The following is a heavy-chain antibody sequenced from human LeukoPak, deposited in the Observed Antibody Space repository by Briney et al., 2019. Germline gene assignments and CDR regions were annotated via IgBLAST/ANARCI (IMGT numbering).Heavy chain of an antibody. CDR1: GFSLSTGGVG. CDR3: AFDPDYGRAFFDS. V-gene: IGHV2-5*01. Sequence: SGPALVKPPEPLTLTCSFSGFSLSTGGVGVGWIRQPPGQALEWLALIYWNDDKSYNPSLRSRLTITKDTSKNHVVLTMTNMDPVDTATYFCAFDPDYGRAFFDSWGQGALVTVSS. CDR2: IYWNDDK. D-gene: IGHD4-17*01. J-gene: IGHJ4*02.